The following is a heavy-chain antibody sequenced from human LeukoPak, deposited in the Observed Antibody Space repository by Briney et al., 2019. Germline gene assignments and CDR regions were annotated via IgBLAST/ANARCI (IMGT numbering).Heavy chain of an antibody. CDR2: INHSGST. J-gene: IGHJ4*02. D-gene: IGHD3-10*01. CDR3: ARGYASGSYYHY. Sequence: SETLSLTCTVYGGSFSGNYWSWIRQPPGKGLEWIGEINHSGSTNYNPSLKSRLTISLDTSKNQFSLELSSVTAADTAVYYCARGYASGSYYHYWGQGTLVTVSS. V-gene: IGHV4-34*01. CDR1: GGSFSGNY.